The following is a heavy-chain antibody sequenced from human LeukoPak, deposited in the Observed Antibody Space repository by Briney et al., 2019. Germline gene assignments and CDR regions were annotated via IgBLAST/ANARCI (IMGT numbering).Heavy chain of an antibody. CDR1: GYTFTSYG. CDR2: ISAYNGNT. CDR3: ARFEWGKQQLEVDY. D-gene: IGHD6-13*01. Sequence: LGASVKVSCKASGYTFTSYGISWVRQAPGQGLEWMGWISAYNGNTNYAQKLQGRVTMTTDTSTSTAYMELRSLRSDDTAVYYCARFEWGKQQLEVDYWGQGTLVTVSS. V-gene: IGHV1-18*01. J-gene: IGHJ4*02.